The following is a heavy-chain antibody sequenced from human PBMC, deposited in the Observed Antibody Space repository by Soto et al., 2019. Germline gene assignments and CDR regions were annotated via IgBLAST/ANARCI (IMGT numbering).Heavy chain of an antibody. Sequence: GGSLRLSCAASGFTFSNAWMNWVRQAPGKGLEWVGRIKSKTDGGTTDYAAPVKGRFTISRDDSKTTLYLQMNSLKTEDTAVYYCTTLAVAGGVSRDYWGQGTLVTVSS. CDR1: GFTFSNAW. V-gene: IGHV3-15*07. CDR3: TTLAVAGGVSRDY. J-gene: IGHJ4*02. D-gene: IGHD6-19*01. CDR2: IKSKTDGGTT.